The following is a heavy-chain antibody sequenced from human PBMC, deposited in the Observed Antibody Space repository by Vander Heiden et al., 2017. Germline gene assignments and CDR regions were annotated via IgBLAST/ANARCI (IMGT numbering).Heavy chain of an antibody. CDR3: AKGDYYKAMVG. CDR1: GLAFGSAR. J-gene: IGHJ6*04. CDR2: IFDDE. V-gene: IGHV3-30*18. Sequence: QVQLGGSGGGVVRPGRCLRVSCAASGLAFGSARLHWVRQAPGKGLESVVLIFDDEYYADSVKGRFILSRDDSTDTPYMQMNSLRAEDTAVYYCAKGDYYKAMVGWGKGTKVPGSS.